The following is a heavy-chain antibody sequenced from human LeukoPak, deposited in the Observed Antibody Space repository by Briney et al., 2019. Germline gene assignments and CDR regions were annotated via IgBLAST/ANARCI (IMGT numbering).Heavy chain of an antibody. V-gene: IGHV3-23*01. D-gene: IGHD7-27*01. CDR2: IRVAGET. CDR1: GFTFSNYA. CDR3: AKGTGDTGYYFDS. J-gene: IGHJ4*02. Sequence: GGSLRLSCAGSGFTFSNYAMNWVRQAPGKGLEWVSGIRVAGETYYADSVKGRFTISRDNSENTLYLQMSGLRAEDTAVYHCAKGTGDTGYYFDSWGQGILVTVSS.